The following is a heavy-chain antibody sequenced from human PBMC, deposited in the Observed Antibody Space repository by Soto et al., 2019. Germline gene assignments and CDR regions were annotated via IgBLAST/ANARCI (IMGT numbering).Heavy chain of an antibody. V-gene: IGHV5-51*01. CDR3: TRHPTRTDAFDI. Sequence: GESLEISCKGSGYSFTSYWIGWVRQMPGKGLDWMGIIFPGDSDTRYSPYFQGQVTISAXXXIXXXYXQXXXLXSSDPAMFYCTRHPTRTDAFDICGQGTMGTVSS. CDR1: GYSFTSYW. D-gene: IGHD2-15*01. J-gene: IGHJ3*02. CDR2: IFPGDSDT.